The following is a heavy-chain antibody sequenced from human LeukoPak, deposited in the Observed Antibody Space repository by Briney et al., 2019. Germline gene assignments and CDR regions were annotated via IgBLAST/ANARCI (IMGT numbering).Heavy chain of an antibody. Sequence: ASVKVSCKASGYTFTSYDINWVRQATGQGLEWMGWMNPNSGNTGYAQKFQGRVTMTRNTSISTAYMELSSLRSEDTAVYYCARGLGLVVAATYWFDPWGQGTLVTVSS. D-gene: IGHD2-15*01. CDR2: MNPNSGNT. CDR3: ARGLGLVVAATYWFDP. V-gene: IGHV1-8*01. J-gene: IGHJ5*02. CDR1: GYTFTSYD.